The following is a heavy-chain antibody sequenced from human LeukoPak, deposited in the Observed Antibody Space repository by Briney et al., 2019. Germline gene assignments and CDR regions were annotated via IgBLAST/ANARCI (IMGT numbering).Heavy chain of an antibody. Sequence: SETLSLTCTVSGGSISSSSYYWGWIRQPPGTGLEWIGSIYYSGSTYYNPSLKSRVTISVDTSKNQFSLKLSSVTAADTAVYYCARHGWDLLWPDAFDIWGQGTMVTVSS. CDR2: IYYSGST. D-gene: IGHD1-26*01. CDR3: ARHGWDLLWPDAFDI. V-gene: IGHV4-39*01. J-gene: IGHJ3*02. CDR1: GGSISSSSYY.